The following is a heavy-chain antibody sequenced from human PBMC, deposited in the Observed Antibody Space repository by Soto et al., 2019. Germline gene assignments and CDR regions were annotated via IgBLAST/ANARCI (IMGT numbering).Heavy chain of an antibody. CDR1: GGTFSSYT. D-gene: IGHD6-13*01. J-gene: IGHJ4*02. CDR3: ARDPHATIAAAGHTETDY. V-gene: IGHV1-69*04. Sequence: SVKVCCKASGGTFSSYTISWVRHAPGQGLEWMGRIIPILGIANYAQKFQGRVTITADKSTSTAYMELSSLRSEDTAVYYCARDPHATIAAAGHTETDYLGQGALVTVSS. CDR2: IIPILGIA.